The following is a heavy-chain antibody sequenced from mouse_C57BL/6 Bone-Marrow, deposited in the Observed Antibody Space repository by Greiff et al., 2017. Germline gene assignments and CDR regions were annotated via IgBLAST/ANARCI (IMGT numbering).Heavy chain of an antibody. D-gene: IGHD1-3*01. V-gene: IGHV5-6*02. J-gene: IGHJ2*01. CDR3: ARLKGYFDY. Sequence: DVMLVESGGDLVKPGGSLKLSCAASGFTFSSYGMSWVRQTPDKRLEWVATISSGGSYTYYPDSVKGRFTISRDNAKNTLYLQMSSLKSEDTAMYYCARLKGYFDYWGQGTTLTVSS. CDR2: ISSGGSYT. CDR1: GFTFSSYG.